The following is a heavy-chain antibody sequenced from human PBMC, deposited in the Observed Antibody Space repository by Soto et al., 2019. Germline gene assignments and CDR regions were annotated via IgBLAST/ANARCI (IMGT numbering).Heavy chain of an antibody. CDR1: GDSVSSGSYY. J-gene: IGHJ6*02. CDR3: ARTFCSTTSCQAHGMDV. Sequence: QVQLQESGPGLVKPSETLSLTCTVSGDSVSSGSYYWTWIRQPPGKGLEWIGYLYYTGTTNYNPSLKRRVTMSLDRSSNQFSLRLCAVTAADTAVYFGARTFCSTTSCQAHGMDVWGQGTSVTVSS. V-gene: IGHV4-61*01. CDR2: LYYTGTT. D-gene: IGHD2-2*01.